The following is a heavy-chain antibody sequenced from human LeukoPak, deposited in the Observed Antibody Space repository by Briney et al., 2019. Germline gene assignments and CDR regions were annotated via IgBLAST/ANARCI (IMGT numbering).Heavy chain of an antibody. CDR2: IYYSGST. J-gene: IGHJ3*02. V-gene: IGHV4-59*01. CDR3: ARERDYDILTGPSTAFDI. Sequence: SETLSLTCAVYGGSFSGYYWSWILQPPGKGLEWIGYIYYSGSTNYNPSLKSRVTISVDTSKNQFSLKLSSVTAADTAVYYCARERDYDILTGPSTAFDIWGQGTMVTVSS. CDR1: GGSFSGYY. D-gene: IGHD3-9*01.